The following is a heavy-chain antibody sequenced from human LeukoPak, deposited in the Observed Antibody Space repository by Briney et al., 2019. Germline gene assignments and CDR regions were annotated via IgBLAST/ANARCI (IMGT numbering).Heavy chain of an antibody. CDR2: IYTSGST. Sequence: SETLSLTCTVSGGSISSGSYYWSWLRQPAGKGLEWIGRIYTSGSTNYNPSLKSRVTISVDTSKNQFSLKLSSVTAADTAVYYCARGTVNYYYGMDVWGQGTTVTVSS. D-gene: IGHD4-11*01. CDR1: GGSISSGSYY. CDR3: ARGTVNYYYGMDV. J-gene: IGHJ6*02. V-gene: IGHV4-61*02.